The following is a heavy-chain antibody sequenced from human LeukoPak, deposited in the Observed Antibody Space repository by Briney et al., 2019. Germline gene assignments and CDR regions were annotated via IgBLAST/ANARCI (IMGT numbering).Heavy chain of an antibody. V-gene: IGHV3-30*02. CDR1: GFNFNTYG. CDR3: ATDIVATTAEIDY. CDR2: IRYGGSDK. J-gene: IGHJ4*02. Sequence: PGGSLRLSCAASGFNFNTYGMHWVRQAPGRGLEWVAFIRYGGSDKYYADSVKGRFTISRDNSKNTLYLQMNSLRAEDTAVYYCATDIVATTAEIDYWGQGTLVTVSS. D-gene: IGHD5-12*01.